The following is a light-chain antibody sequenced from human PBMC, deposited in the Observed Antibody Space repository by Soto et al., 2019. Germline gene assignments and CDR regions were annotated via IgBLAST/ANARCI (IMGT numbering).Light chain of an antibody. V-gene: IGKV3-20*01. CDR3: QQYNDWPPA. CDR1: QRVSRNY. CDR2: GAS. J-gene: IGKJ4*01. Sequence: EIVLTQSPGTLSLSPGERATLSCSASQRVSRNYLAWYQQKVGQPPRLLIYGASSRAAGIPDRFSGSGSGTDFTLTITRLETEDFAVYYCQQYNDWPPAFGGGTKVDIK.